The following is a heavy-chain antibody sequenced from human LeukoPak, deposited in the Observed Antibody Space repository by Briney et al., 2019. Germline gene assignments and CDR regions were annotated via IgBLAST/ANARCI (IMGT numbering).Heavy chain of an antibody. Sequence: GGSLRLSCAASGFTFSSYSMNWVRQAPGKGLEWVSSISSSSSYIYYADSVKGRFTISRDNAKNSLYLQMNSLRAEDTAVYYCARDLGRRQPQSLLWGQGTLVTVSS. CDR3: ARDLGRRQPQSLL. CDR1: GFTFSSYS. CDR2: ISSSSSYI. D-gene: IGHD5-18*01. V-gene: IGHV3-21*01. J-gene: IGHJ4*02.